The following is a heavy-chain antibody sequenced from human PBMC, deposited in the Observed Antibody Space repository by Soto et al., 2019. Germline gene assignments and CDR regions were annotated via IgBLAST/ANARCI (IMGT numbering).Heavy chain of an antibody. CDR2: LSYDGSKK. Sequence: QVQLVESGGDVVQPGRSLRLSCAASGFTFSNYGMHWVRQAPGKGLEWVAGLSYDGSKKYYADSVKGRFTISRDNSKNTLYLQMNSLRAEDTAVYYCAKDHYTVITGLYFDSWGQVTLVTVSS. V-gene: IGHV3-30*18. CDR1: GFTFSNYG. D-gene: IGHD3-16*01. CDR3: AKDHYTVITGLYFDS. J-gene: IGHJ4*02.